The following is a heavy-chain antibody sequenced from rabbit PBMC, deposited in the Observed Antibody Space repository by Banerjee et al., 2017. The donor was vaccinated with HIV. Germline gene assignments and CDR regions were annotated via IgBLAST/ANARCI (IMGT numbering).Heavy chain of an antibody. CDR3: ARPYATYTGYGGAINL. CDR1: GFSFSSSYY. J-gene: IGHJ4*01. CDR2: INTSSGNT. V-gene: IGHV1S40*01. D-gene: IGHD7-1*01. Sequence: QSLEESGGDLVKPGASLTLTCTASGFSFSSSYYMCWVRQAPGKGLEWIGCINTSSGNTVYASWAKGRFTISKPSSTTVTLQMTSLTAADTATYFCARPYATYTGYGGAINLWGPGTLVTVS.